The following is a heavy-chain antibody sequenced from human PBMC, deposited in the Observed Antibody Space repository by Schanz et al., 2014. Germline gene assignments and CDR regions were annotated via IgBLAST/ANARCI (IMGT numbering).Heavy chain of an antibody. CDR1: GYTFTSYA. V-gene: IGHV1-2*02. Sequence: QVQLVQSGSELKKPGASVKVSCKASGYTFTSYAMNWVRQAPGQGLEWMGWINPDSGGTNYAQNFQGRVTMTKDTSINTVYMELSTLTSDDTAVYYCARESVSRTRLFDPWGQGTLVTVSS. CDR2: INPDSGGT. D-gene: IGHD3-3*01. J-gene: IGHJ5*02. CDR3: ARESVSRTRLFDP.